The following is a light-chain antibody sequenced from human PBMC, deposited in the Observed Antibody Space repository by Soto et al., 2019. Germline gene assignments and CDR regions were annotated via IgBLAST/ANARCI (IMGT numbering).Light chain of an antibody. V-gene: IGKV3-20*01. CDR1: QTIGSSH. CDR2: GAS. CDR3: QQYGSSLTWT. J-gene: IGKJ1*01. Sequence: EIVLTQSPGTLSLSPGERATLSCRAIQTIGSSHLAWYQQKPGQAPRVLIYGASSRATGIPDRFSGSGSGTDFTLTISRLEPEDFAVYYCQQYGSSLTWTFGQGTKVDI.